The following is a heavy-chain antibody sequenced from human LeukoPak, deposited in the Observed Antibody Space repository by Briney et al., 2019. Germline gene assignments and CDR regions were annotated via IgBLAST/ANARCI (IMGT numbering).Heavy chain of an antibody. D-gene: IGHD3-10*02. V-gene: IGHV3-66*01. J-gene: IGHJ4*02. CDR2: IYSGGST. CDR3: ARDYPPGSSSLSGGLGY. Sequence: PRGSLRLSCAASGFTVSSNYMSWVRQAPGKGLEWVSVIYSGGSTYYADSVKGRFTISRDSSKNTLYLQMNSLRDEDTAVYYCARDYPPGSSSLSGGLGYWGQGTLVTVSS. CDR1: GFTVSSNY.